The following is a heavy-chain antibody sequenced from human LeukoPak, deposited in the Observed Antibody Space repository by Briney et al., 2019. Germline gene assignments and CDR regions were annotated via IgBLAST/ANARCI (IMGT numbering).Heavy chain of an antibody. CDR1: VYSFTTYW. J-gene: IGHJ4*02. V-gene: IGHV5-51*01. Sequence: PGASLKISCKASVYSFTTYWIGCVRQAPGKGLEWMEIIYPADSSTEYSPSFQGPATISVNKSVNPAYLQWSRLTASHTAKYYCARHPKSGYTGYESYYWGQGTLVIVSS. D-gene: IGHD5-12*01. CDR3: ARHPKSGYTGYESYY. CDR2: IYPADSST.